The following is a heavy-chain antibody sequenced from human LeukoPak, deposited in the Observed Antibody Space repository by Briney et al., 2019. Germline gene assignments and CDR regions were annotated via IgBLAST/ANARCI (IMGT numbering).Heavy chain of an antibody. J-gene: IGHJ4*02. Sequence: SETLSLTCTVSGGSISSSSYYWGWIRQPPGKGLEWIGSIYYSGSTYYNPSLKSRVTISVDTSKNQFSLKLSSVTAADTAVYYCARDRAGVVISPPLYYFDYWGQGTLVTVSS. CDR2: IYYSGST. V-gene: IGHV4-39*07. CDR3: ARDRAGVVISPPLYYFDY. CDR1: GGSISSSSYY. D-gene: IGHD3-3*01.